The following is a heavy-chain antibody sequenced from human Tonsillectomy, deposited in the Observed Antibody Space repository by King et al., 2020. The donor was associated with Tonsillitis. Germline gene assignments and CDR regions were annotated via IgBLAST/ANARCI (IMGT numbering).Heavy chain of an antibody. D-gene: IGHD2-2*01. J-gene: IGHJ4*02. Sequence: VQLVESGGGLVQPGGSLRLSCAASGFTFSSYAMSWVRQAPGKGLELVSAISGSGGSTYYADSVKGRITISRDNSKNTLYSQMNNLRAEDTAVYYWSKGGCSSTSCYYDCDYWGQGTLVTVSS. CDR1: GFTFSSYA. V-gene: IGHV3-23*04. CDR3: SKGGCSSTSCYYDCDY. CDR2: ISGSGGST.